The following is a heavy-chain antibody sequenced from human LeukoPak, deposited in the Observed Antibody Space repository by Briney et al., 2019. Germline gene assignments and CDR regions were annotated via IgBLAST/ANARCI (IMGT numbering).Heavy chain of an antibody. D-gene: IGHD2-15*01. CDR2: ISGGSSNT. CDR3: AKKAGIVHYYYMDV. V-gene: IGHV3-23*01. CDR1: GFTFSNYA. J-gene: IGHJ6*03. Sequence: PGGSLRLSCAASGFTFSNYAISWVRQAPGKGLEWVSAISGGSSNTYYADSVKGRFTISRDNSKNTLYLQMNSLRAEDTAVYYCAKKAGIVHYYYMDVWGKGTTVTVSS.